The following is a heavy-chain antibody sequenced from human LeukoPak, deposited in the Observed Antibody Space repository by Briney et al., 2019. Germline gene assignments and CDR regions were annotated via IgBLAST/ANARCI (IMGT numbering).Heavy chain of an antibody. CDR2: ISVSGGST. CDR1: GFTFSSHA. J-gene: IGHJ3*02. V-gene: IGHV3-23*01. Sequence: PGGSLRLSCAASGFTFSSHAMSWVRQAPGKGLEWVSTISVSGGSTFYADSVKGRFTISRDNFKNTLYLQMNSLRAEDTAVYYCAKEMGTSRAFDIWGQGTMVTVSS. D-gene: IGHD7-27*01. CDR3: AKEMGTSRAFDI.